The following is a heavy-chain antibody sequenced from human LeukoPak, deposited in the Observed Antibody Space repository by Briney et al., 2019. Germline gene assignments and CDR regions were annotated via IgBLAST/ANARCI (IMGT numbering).Heavy chain of an antibody. Sequence: SETLSLTCTVYRGSFSGNYWSWIRQPPEKGLEWIGYIYYSGSTNYNPSLKSRVTMSVDTSKNQFSLKLSSVTAADTAVYYCARVAVAAQWYYYYYMDVWGKGTTVTISS. D-gene: IGHD6-19*01. V-gene: IGHV4-59*01. CDR3: ARVAVAAQWYYYYYMDV. CDR2: IYYSGST. CDR1: RGSFSGNY. J-gene: IGHJ6*03.